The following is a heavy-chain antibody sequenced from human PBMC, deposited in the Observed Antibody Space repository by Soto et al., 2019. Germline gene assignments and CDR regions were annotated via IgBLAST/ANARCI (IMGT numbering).Heavy chain of an antibody. CDR1: GFTFSSYA. Sequence: PGESLRLSCAASGFTFSSYAMSWVCQAPGKGLEWVSAISGSGGSTYYADSVKGRFTISRDNSKNTLYLQMNSLRAEDTAVYYCAKGGRNTTIYYYYYYMDVWGKGTTVTVSS. CDR2: ISGSGGST. J-gene: IGHJ6*03. CDR3: AKGGRNTTIYYYYYYMDV. V-gene: IGHV3-23*01. D-gene: IGHD3-22*01.